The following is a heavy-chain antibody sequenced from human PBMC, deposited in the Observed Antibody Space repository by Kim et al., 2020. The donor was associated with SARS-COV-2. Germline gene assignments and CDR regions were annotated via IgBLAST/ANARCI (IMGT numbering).Heavy chain of an antibody. CDR3: TRLDIPGAAVSKGGY. V-gene: IGHV3-73*01. Sequence: GGSLRLSCAASGFTFSGSAMHWVRQASGKGLEWVGRIRSKANSYATAYAASVKGRFTISRDDSKNSAYLQMNSLKTEDTAVYYCTRLDIPGAAVSKGGYWGQGTLVTVSS. J-gene: IGHJ4*02. CDR1: GFTFSGSA. D-gene: IGHD6-19*01. CDR2: IRSKANSYAT.